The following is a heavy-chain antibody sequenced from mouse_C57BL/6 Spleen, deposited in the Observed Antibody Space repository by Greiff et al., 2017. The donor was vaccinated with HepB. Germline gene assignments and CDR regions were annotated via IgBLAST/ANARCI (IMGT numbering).Heavy chain of an antibody. CDR2: ISNGGGST. D-gene: IGHD1-1*01. CDR3: ARPGDYYGSSYGPHWYFDV. V-gene: IGHV5-12*01. J-gene: IGHJ1*03. Sequence: DVQLQESGGGLVQPGGSLKLSCAASGFTFSDYYMYWVRQTPEKRLEWVAYISNGGGSTYYPDTVKGRFTISRDNAKNTLYLQMSRLKSEDTAMYYCARPGDYYGSSYGPHWYFDVWGTGTTVTVSS. CDR1: GFTFSDYY.